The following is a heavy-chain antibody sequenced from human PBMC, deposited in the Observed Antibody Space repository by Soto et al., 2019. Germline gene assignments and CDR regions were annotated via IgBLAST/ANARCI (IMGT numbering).Heavy chain of an antibody. D-gene: IGHD1-1*01. CDR3: ARGRYGDY. J-gene: IGHJ4*02. CDR1: GYAFTTYG. CDR2: ISAHNNT. Sequence: AASVKVSCKGSGYAFTTYGITWVRQAPGQGLEWMGWISAHNNTNYAQKLQGRVTVTRDTSTSTAYMELRSLRSDDTAVYYCARGRYGDYWGQGALVTVSS. V-gene: IGHV1-18*01.